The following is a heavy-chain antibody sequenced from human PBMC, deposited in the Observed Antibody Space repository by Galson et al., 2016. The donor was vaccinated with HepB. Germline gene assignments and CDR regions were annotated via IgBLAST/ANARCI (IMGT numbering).Heavy chain of an antibody. D-gene: IGHD2-21*01. CDR3: ARNSYLGIWDPFDS. Sequence: SLRLSCATSGFVLSDYHMDWVRQTPGTGLEWLGRSRNKARSYTTEYAASLKGRFTISRDESRNSLYLQMNSLKIEDTAVYYCARNSYLGIWDPFDSWGQGTLVTVSS. CDR1: GFVLSDYH. CDR2: SRNKARSYTT. J-gene: IGHJ4*02. V-gene: IGHV3-72*01.